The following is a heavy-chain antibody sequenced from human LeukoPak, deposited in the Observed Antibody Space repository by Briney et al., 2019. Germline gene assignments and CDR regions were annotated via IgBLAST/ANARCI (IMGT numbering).Heavy chain of an antibody. J-gene: IGHJ3*02. Sequence: GGPLRLSCAASGFTFSNAWMSGVRQAPGRGLEGVSVIYGGGSTDCADSVKGRFTISRDNSKNALYLQLNSLRAEDTAVYYCARGLISLYAFDIWGQGTMVTVSS. CDR3: ARGLISLYAFDI. V-gene: IGHV3-53*01. CDR1: GFTFSNAW. CDR2: IYGGGST. D-gene: IGHD3-3*02.